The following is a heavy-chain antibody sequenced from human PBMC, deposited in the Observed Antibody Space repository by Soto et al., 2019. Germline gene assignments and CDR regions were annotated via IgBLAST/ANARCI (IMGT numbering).Heavy chain of an antibody. D-gene: IGHD6-13*01. CDR1: GGSISSGDYY. V-gene: IGHV4-30-4*01. CDR2: IYYSGST. Sequence: PSETLSLTCTVSGGSISSGDYYWSWIRQPPGKGLEWIGYIYYSGSTYYNPSLESRVTISVDTSKNQFSLKLSSVTAADTAVYYCARGGPYSSSWLYYYYYGMDVWGQGTTVTVSS. J-gene: IGHJ6*02. CDR3: ARGGPYSSSWLYYYYYGMDV.